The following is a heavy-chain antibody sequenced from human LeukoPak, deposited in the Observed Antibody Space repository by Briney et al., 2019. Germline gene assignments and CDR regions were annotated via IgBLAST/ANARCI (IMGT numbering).Heavy chain of an antibody. Sequence: PGGSLRLSCAATGFTFSSYAMSLVRQAPGKGLEWVSAISGSGGSTYYADSVKGRFTISRDNSKNTLYLQMNSLRAEDTAVYYCARSIVVVTAIPEYYFDYWGQGTLVTVSS. J-gene: IGHJ4*02. V-gene: IGHV3-23*01. CDR2: ISGSGGST. CDR3: ARSIVVVTAIPEYYFDY. D-gene: IGHD2-21*02. CDR1: GFTFSSYA.